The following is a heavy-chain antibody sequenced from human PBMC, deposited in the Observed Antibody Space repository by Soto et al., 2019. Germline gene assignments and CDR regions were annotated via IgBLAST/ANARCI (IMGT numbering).Heavy chain of an antibody. CDR2: ISGSGGST. D-gene: IGHD3-22*01. J-gene: IGHJ4*02. V-gene: IGHV3-23*01. CDR3: AKNHRYSGYMYYFDY. CDR1: GFTFSSYA. Sequence: GGSLILSCAASGFTFSSYAMSWVRQAPGKGLEWVSAISGSGGSTYYADSVKGRFTISRDNSKNTLYLQMNSLRAEDTAVYYCAKNHRYSGYMYYFDYWGQGTLVTVSS.